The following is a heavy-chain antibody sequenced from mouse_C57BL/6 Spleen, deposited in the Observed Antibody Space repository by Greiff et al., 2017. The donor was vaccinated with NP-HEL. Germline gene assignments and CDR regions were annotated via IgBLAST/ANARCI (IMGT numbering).Heavy chain of an antibody. J-gene: IGHJ4*01. CDR2: INPNNGGT. CDR3: ARSPYSPSFAMDY. V-gene: IGHV1-26*01. CDR1: GYTFTDYY. D-gene: IGHD2-12*01. Sequence: VQLQQSGPELVKPGASVKISCKASGYTFTDYYMNWVKQSHGKSLEWIGDINPNNGGTSYNQKFKGKATLTVDKSSSTAYMELRSLTSEDSAVYYCARSPYSPSFAMDYWGQGTSVTVSS.